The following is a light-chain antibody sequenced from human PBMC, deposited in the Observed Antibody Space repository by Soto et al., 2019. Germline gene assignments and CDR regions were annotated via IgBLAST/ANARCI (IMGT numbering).Light chain of an antibody. CDR3: HPRDSFPGT. V-gene: IGKV1-39*01. Sequence: DIQMTQSPSSLSASVGDTLTITCRASQSISTYLNWYQQKPGKAPKLLIYTTSSLQSGVPSRFSGRGSGTDFTLTSRSLQPEDDATYHCHPRDSFPGTFGQGNKVERK. J-gene: IGKJ1*01. CDR1: QSISTY. CDR2: TTS.